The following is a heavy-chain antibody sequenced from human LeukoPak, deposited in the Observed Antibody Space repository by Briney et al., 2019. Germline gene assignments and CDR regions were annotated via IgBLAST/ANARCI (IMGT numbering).Heavy chain of an antibody. D-gene: IGHD3-3*01. CDR3: ARLFEGAPLGSAYDFWSGQNYGMDV. J-gene: IGHJ6*02. Sequence: GGSLRLSCAASGFTFSSYSMNWVRQAPGKGLEWVSSISSSSSYIYYADSVKGRFTISRDNAKNSLYLQMNSLRAEDTTVYYCARLFEGAPLGSAYDFWSGQNYGMDVWGQGTTVTVSS. CDR1: GFTFSSYS. V-gene: IGHV3-21*01. CDR2: ISSSSSYI.